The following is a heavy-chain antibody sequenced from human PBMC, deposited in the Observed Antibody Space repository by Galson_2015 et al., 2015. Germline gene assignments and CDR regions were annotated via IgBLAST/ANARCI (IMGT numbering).Heavy chain of an antibody. V-gene: IGHV3-74*03. CDR1: GFTFSDYW. J-gene: IGHJ4*02. CDR2: ISINGKT. CDR3: ARGASDWDGIDY. D-gene: IGHD3-9*01. Sequence: SLRLSCAASGFTFSDYWMHWVRHTPGKGLMSVSRISINGKTKYVDSVKGRFTISRDSARNTLYLQMNSLRPEDTALYYCARGASDWDGIDYWGQGALVTVSS.